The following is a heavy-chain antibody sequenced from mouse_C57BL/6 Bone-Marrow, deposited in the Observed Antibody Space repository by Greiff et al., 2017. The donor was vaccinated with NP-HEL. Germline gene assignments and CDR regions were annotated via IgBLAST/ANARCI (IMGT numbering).Heavy chain of an antibody. CDR2: ISDGGSYT. Sequence: EVKLVESGGGLVKPGGSLKLSCAASGFTFSSYAMSWVRQTPEKRLEWVATISDGGSYTYYPDNVKGRFTTSRDNAKNNLYLQMSHLKSEDTAMYYCARSTMVTTGFAYWGQGTLVTVSA. D-gene: IGHD2-2*01. CDR1: GFTFSSYA. J-gene: IGHJ3*01. CDR3: ARSTMVTTGFAY. V-gene: IGHV5-4*03.